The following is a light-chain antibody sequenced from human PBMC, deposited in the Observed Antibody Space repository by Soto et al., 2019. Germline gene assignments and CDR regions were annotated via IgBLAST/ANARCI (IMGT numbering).Light chain of an antibody. J-gene: IGKJ1*01. CDR1: QSISSW. V-gene: IGKV1-5*03. Sequence: DIQMTQSPSTLSASVGDRVTITCRASQSISSWLAWYQQKPGKAPKLLIYKASSLESGVPSRFSGSGSGTAFTLNISSLQPDDFATYYCQQYNSYSWTFGQGTKVEIK. CDR2: KAS. CDR3: QQYNSYSWT.